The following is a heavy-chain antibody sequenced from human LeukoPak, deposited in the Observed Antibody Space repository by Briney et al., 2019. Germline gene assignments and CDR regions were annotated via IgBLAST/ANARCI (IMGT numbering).Heavy chain of an antibody. Sequence: ASVKVSCKASGYTFTSYGISWVRQAPGQGLEWMGWINPNSGGTNYAQKFQGRVTMTRDTSISTAYMELSRLRSDDTAVYYCARDYYDSSGYYYLDAFDIWGQGTMVTVSS. D-gene: IGHD3-22*01. V-gene: IGHV1-2*02. CDR1: GYTFTSYG. CDR2: INPNSGGT. CDR3: ARDYYDSSGYYYLDAFDI. J-gene: IGHJ3*02.